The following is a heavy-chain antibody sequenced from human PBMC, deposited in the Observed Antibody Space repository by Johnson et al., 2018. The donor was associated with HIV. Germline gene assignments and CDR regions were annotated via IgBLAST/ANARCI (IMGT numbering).Heavy chain of an antibody. CDR3: AKVRYYDRDAFDI. J-gene: IGHJ3*02. D-gene: IGHD3-22*01. CDR1: GFTFDDYA. V-gene: IGHV3-9*01. CDR2: INWNGGNT. Sequence: VQLVESGGGLVQPGRSLRLSCAASGFTFDDYAMHWVRQAPGKGLEWVSGINWNGGNTDFADAVKGRFNVSRDNAKNSLYLQRNSLRAEDTAVHYCAKVRYYDRDAFDIWGQGTMVTVSS.